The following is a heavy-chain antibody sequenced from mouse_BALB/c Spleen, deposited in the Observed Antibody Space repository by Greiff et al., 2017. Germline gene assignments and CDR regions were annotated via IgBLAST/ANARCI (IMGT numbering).Heavy chain of an antibody. D-gene: IGHD1-1*01. CDR3: AVSYGSSDYYAMDY. J-gene: IGHJ4*01. V-gene: IGHV1S137*01. Sequence: QVQLQQSGAELVRPGVSVKISCKGSGYTFTDYAMHWVKQSHAKSLEWIGVISTYYGDASYNQKFKGKATMTVDKSSSTAYMELARLTSEDSAIYYCAVSYGSSDYYAMDYWGQGTSVTVSS. CDR2: ISTYYGDA. CDR1: GYTFTDYA.